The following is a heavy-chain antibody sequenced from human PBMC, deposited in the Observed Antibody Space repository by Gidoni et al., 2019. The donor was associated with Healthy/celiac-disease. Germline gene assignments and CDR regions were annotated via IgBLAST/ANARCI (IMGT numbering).Heavy chain of an antibody. D-gene: IGHD4-17*01. CDR1: GSTSSSYA. J-gene: IGHJ6*03. CDR2: ISGSGGST. CDR3: AKHGWSYYYYMDV. Sequence: EVQLLESGGGLVQPGGSLRLPCAASGSTSSSYAMSWVRQAPGKGLECVSAISGSGGSTYYADSVKGRFTISRDNSKNTLYLQMNSLRAEDTAVYYCAKHGWSYYYYMDVWGKGTTVTVSS. V-gene: IGHV3-23*01.